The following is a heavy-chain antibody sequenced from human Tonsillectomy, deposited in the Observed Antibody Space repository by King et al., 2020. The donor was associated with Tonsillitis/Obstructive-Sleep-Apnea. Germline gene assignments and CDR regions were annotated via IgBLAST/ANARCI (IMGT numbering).Heavy chain of an antibody. CDR2: ISRSGRTI. D-gene: IGHD3/OR15-3a*01. V-gene: IGHV3-48*02. Sequence: VQLVESGGGLVKPGGSLRLSCAASVFIFSSYSMNWVRQAPGTGLEWISYISRSGRTIYYADSVKGRFTISRDNAKNSLYLQMNSVRDEDTALYYCARGPGLIDYWGQGTLVSVSS. J-gene: IGHJ4*02. CDR1: VFIFSSYS. CDR3: ARGPGLIDY.